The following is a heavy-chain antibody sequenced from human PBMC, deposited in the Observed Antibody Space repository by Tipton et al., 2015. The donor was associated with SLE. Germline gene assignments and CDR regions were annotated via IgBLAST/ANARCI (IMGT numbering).Heavy chain of an antibody. CDR1: GDSISSYY. CDR2: IHYSGST. CDR3: ARTTTETASIDAFDI. D-gene: IGHD4-17*01. Sequence: GLVKPSDTLSLTCTVSGDSISSYYWSWIRQPPGKGLEWIGYIHYSGSTNYNPSLKSRVTISVDTSKNQFSLKLRSVTAADTAVYYCARTTTETASIDAFDIWGQGTMVAVSS. V-gene: IGHV4-59*07. J-gene: IGHJ3*02.